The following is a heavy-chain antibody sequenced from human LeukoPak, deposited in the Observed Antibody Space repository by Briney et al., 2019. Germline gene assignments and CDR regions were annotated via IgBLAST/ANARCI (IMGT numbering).Heavy chain of an antibody. J-gene: IGHJ3*02. CDR1: GFTVSSNY. D-gene: IGHD5-18*01. Sequence: PGGSLRLSCAASGFTVSSNYMSWVRQAPGKGLEWVSVIYSGGSTYYADSVKGRFTISRDNPKNTLYLQMNSLRAEDTAVYYCARWGYSYGIDIWGQGTMVTVSS. CDR2: IYSGGST. CDR3: ARWGYSYGIDI. V-gene: IGHV3-66*01.